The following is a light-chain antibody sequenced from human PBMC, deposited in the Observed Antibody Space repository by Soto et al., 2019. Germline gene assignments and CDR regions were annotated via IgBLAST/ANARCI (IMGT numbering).Light chain of an antibody. V-gene: IGKV3-20*01. CDR3: QQYGSSPFT. CDR1: QSVSSRN. Sequence: EIVLTQSPGTLSLSPGERATLSCRASQSVSSRNLAWYQQKPGQAPRLLIFVASNRATGIPDRFTGSGSGTDFTLTISRLEPADFAVYYCQQYGSSPFTFGQGTKVEIK. CDR2: VAS. J-gene: IGKJ2*01.